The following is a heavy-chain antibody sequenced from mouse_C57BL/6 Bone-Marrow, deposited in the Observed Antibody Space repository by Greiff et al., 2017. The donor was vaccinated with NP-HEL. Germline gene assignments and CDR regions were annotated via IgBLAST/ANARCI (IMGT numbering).Heavy chain of an antibody. V-gene: IGHV5-6*01. J-gene: IGHJ4*01. CDR1: GFTFSSYG. D-gene: IGHD4-1*01. Sequence: EVMLVESGGDLVKPGGSLKLSCAASGFTFSSYGMSWVRQTPDKRLEWVATISSGGSYTYYPDSVKGRFTISRDNAKNTLYLQMSSLKSEDTAMYYGARQKTGTLWYARDYWGQGTSATVSS. CDR2: ISSGGSYT. CDR3: ARQKTGTLWYARDY.